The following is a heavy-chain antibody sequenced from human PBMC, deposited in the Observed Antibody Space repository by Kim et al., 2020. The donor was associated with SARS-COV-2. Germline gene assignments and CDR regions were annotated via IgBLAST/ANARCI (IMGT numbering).Heavy chain of an antibody. D-gene: IGHD5-18*01. V-gene: IGHV1-69*04. CDR2: IIPILGIA. J-gene: IGHJ6*02. Sequence: SVKVSCKASGGTFSSYAISWVRQAPGQGLEWMGRIIPILGIANYAQKFQGRVTITADKSTSTAYMELSSLRSEDTAVYYCARGGGVDTAMEYYYGMDVWGQGTTVTVCS. CDR1: GGTFSSYA. CDR3: ARGGGVDTAMEYYYGMDV.